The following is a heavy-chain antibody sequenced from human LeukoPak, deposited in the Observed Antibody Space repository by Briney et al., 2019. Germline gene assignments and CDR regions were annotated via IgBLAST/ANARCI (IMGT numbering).Heavy chain of an antibody. CDR2: IYSGDSDA. V-gene: IGHV5-51*01. CDR3: ARLSMIDTFDI. D-gene: IGHD3-22*01. CDR1: GYSFTYYW. Sequence: GEALKISCHGSGYSFTYYWIGWVRQVPGKGMKWMGIIYSGDSDARYSPSFQGQATISADKTINTAYLHWRSLKASDTAMYYCARLSMIDTFDIWGLGTVVTVSS. J-gene: IGHJ3*02.